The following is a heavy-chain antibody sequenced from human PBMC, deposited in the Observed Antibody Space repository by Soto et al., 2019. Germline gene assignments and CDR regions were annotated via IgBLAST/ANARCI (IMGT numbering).Heavy chain of an antibody. CDR1: GYIFTSYG. V-gene: IGHV1-18*01. Sequence: ASVKVSCKASGYIFTSYGISWVRQAPGRGLEWMGWITTYNGNTNYAQKFQDRVTMTSEESTTTADMELRSLTSDDTAVYFCASRTYTISLRDS. D-gene: IGHD2-21*01. CDR2: ITTYNGNT. J-gene: IGHJ5*01. CDR3: ASRTYTISLRDS.